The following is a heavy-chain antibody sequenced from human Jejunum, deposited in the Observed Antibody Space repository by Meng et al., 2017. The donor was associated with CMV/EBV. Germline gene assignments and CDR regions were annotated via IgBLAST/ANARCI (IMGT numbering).Heavy chain of an antibody. D-gene: IGHD3-10*01. CDR3: ARTGGVSEYFQD. CDR1: GGSITYNYF. V-gene: IGHV4-39*01. CDR2: IYLSGTT. J-gene: IGHJ1*01. Sequence: CAVSGGSITYNYFWGWIRQSPGKELEWIGNIYLSGTTYYNPSLRSRVIISVDTSNSQFSLTLTSVTAADTAVYYCARTGGVSEYFQDWGQGTLVTVSS.